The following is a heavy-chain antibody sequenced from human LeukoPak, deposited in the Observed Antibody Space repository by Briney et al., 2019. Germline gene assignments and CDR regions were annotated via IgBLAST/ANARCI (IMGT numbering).Heavy chain of an antibody. V-gene: IGHV1-69*13. D-gene: IGHD3-3*01. Sequence: SVKVSCKASGGTFSSYAISWVRQAPGQGLEWMGGIIPILGTANYAQKFQGRVTITADESTSTAYMELSSLRSEDTAVYYCARGLYDFWSGYLENYFDYWGQGTLVTVSS. CDR2: IIPILGTA. J-gene: IGHJ4*02. CDR3: ARGLYDFWSGYLENYFDY. CDR1: GGTFSSYA.